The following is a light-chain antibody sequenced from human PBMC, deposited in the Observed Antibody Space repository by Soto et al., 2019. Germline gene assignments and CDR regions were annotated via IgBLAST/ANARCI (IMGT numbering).Light chain of an antibody. CDR3: QSHDSSLFYV. CDR1: SNDVGNYNY. J-gene: IGLJ1*01. V-gene: IGLV2-8*01. Sequence: QSVLTQPPSASGSPGQSVTISCTGTSNDVGNYNYVSWYRQHPGKAPKLMTYEVSKRPSGVPDRFSGSKSGNTASLTVSGLQAEDEADYYCQSHDSSLFYVFGTGTKLTVL. CDR2: EVS.